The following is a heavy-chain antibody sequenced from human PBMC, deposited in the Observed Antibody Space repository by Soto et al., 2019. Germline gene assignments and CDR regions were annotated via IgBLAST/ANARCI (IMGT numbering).Heavy chain of an antibody. J-gene: IGHJ5*02. CDR1: GFSFTNYW. D-gene: IGHD6-13*01. Sequence: GESLKISCKGSGFSFTNYWISWVRQVPGKGLEWMGNIDPVDSYANYSPSFQGHVTFSVDTSISTAYLQWSSLKASDTAMYFCARIESIARNWFDPWGQGXLVTVYS. CDR2: IDPVDSYA. V-gene: IGHV5-10-1*01. CDR3: ARIESIARNWFDP.